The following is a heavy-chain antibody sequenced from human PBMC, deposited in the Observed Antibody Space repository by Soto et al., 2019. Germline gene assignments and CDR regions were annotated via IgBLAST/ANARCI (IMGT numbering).Heavy chain of an antibody. Sequence: VESLKISCKGSGYSFTSYWISWVRQMPGKGLEWMGRIDPSDSYTNYSPSFQGHVTISADKSISTAYLQWSSLKAADTAMYYCARHSRSLSPFDYWGQGTLVTVSS. CDR2: IDPSDSYT. V-gene: IGHV5-10-1*01. CDR1: GYSFTSYW. D-gene: IGHD3-22*01. J-gene: IGHJ4*02. CDR3: ARHSRSLSPFDY.